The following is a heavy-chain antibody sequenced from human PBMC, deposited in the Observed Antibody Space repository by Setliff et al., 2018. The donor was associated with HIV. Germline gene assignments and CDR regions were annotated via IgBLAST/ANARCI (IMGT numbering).Heavy chain of an antibody. J-gene: IGHJ3*01. Sequence: LSLTCSVPDGSIGNYYWSWIRQPPGKGLEWIGYIHTSGRTNYSPSLESRGTISVDTSKNQFSLKLTSVTAADTAVYYCARHQLLIYDVFDVWGQGTMVTVSS. D-gene: IGHD2-2*01. CDR1: DGSIGNYY. CDR3: ARHQLLIYDVFDV. V-gene: IGHV4-4*09. CDR2: IHTSGRT.